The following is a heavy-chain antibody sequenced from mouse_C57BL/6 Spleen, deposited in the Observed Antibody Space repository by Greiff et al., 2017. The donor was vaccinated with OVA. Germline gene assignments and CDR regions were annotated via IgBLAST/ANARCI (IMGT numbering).Heavy chain of an antibody. CDR2: IDPSDSYT. Sequence: QVQLQQPGAELVKPGASVKLSCKASGYTFTSYWMQWVKQRPGQGLEWIGEIDPSDSYTNYNQKFKGKATLTVDTSSSTAYMQLSSLTSEDSAVYYCGIRDYWGQGTTLTVSS. V-gene: IGHV1-50*01. CDR1: GYTFTSYW. J-gene: IGHJ2*01. CDR3: GIRDY.